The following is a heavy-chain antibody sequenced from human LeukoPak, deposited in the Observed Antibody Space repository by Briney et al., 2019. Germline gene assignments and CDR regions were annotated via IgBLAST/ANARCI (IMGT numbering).Heavy chain of an antibody. CDR1: GYSFTNYD. V-gene: IGHV1-8*03. Sequence: ASVKVSCKASGYSFTNYDLNWVRQATGQGLEWLGWLNPNNGKTGYAPKFQDRVTITRDTSIGTAYMELSSLRSEDTAVYYCARDYGGNSGWFDPWGQGTLVTVSS. J-gene: IGHJ5*02. CDR3: ARDYGGNSGWFDP. D-gene: IGHD4-23*01. CDR2: LNPNNGKT.